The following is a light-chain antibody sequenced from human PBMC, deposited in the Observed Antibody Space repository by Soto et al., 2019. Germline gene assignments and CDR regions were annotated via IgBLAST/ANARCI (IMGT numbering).Light chain of an antibody. J-gene: IGKJ1*01. CDR2: GAS. CDR1: QTVDSDY. Sequence: EIVLTQSPGTLSLSPGERATLSCRAGQTVDSDYLAWYQQRPGQAPRLLIYGASSRATGIPDRFSGSGSGTDFSLTISRLEPEDFAVYYWQQYGPLSWTFGQGTRVEIK. V-gene: IGKV3-20*01. CDR3: QQYGPLSWT.